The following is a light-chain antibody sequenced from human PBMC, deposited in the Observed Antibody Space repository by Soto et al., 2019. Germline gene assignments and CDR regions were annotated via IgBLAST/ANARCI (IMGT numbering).Light chain of an antibody. CDR3: QQYGSSPVT. V-gene: IGKV3-20*01. CDR1: QSVSSSY. J-gene: IGKJ1*01. Sequence: EIVLTQSPGTLSLSPGERATLSCRASQSVSSSYLAWYQQKPGQAPRLLIYGASSRATGIPDRFSGSGSGTDFTATISSLEPEDFAVYYCQQYGSSPVTFGQGTKVEIK. CDR2: GAS.